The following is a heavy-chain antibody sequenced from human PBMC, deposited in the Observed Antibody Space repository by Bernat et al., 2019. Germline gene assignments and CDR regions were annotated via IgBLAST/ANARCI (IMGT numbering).Heavy chain of an antibody. CDR1: GFTFSGSA. CDR2: IRSKANSYAT. Sequence: EVQLVESGGGLVQPGGSLKLSCAASGFTFSGSAMHWVRQASGKGLEWVGRIRSKANSYATAYAASVKGRFTISRDDSKNTAYLQMNSLKTEDTAVYYCTKGTSGAGDFDYWGQGALVTVSS. V-gene: IGHV3-73*02. J-gene: IGHJ4*02. CDR3: TKGTSGAGDFDY. D-gene: IGHD3-3*02.